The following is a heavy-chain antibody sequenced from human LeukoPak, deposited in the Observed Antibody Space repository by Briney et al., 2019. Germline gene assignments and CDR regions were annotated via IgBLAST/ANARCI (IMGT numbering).Heavy chain of an antibody. J-gene: IGHJ4*02. V-gene: IGHV3-48*01. CDR1: GFTFSSYS. CDR3: ARSSYSSASYFDY. D-gene: IGHD6-6*01. CDR2: ISSSSSTI. Sequence: GGSLRLSCAASGFTFSSYSMNWVRQAPGKGLEWVSYISSSSSTIYYADSVKGRFTISRDNAKNSLYLQMTTLRAEDTAVYYCARSSYSSASYFDYWGQGTLVTVSS.